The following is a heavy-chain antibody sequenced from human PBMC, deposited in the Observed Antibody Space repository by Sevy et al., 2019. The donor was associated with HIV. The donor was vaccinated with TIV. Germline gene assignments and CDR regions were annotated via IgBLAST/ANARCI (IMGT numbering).Heavy chain of an antibody. Sequence: GGSLRLSCVASGFTFSSYSMNWVRQAPGKGLEWVSSISSSSSYIYYADSVKGRFTISRDNAKNSLYLQMNSLRAEDTAVYYCAINNWNDGYFDYWGQGTLVTVSS. CDR3: AINNWNDGYFDY. CDR1: GFTFSSYS. D-gene: IGHD1-1*01. V-gene: IGHV3-21*01. CDR2: ISSSSSYI. J-gene: IGHJ4*02.